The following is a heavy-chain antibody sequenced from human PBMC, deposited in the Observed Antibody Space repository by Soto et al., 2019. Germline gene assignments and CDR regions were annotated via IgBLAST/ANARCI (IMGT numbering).Heavy chain of an antibody. CDR2: INHSGST. Sequence: SGTLSLTCAVYGGSFSGYYWSWIRQPPGKGLEWIGEINHSGSTNYNPSLKSRVTISVDTSKNQFSLKLSSVTAADTAVYYCARFRVDFWSGYLHYYFDYWGQGTLVTVSS. V-gene: IGHV4-34*01. D-gene: IGHD3-3*01. CDR3: ARFRVDFWSGYLHYYFDY. CDR1: GGSFSGYY. J-gene: IGHJ4*02.